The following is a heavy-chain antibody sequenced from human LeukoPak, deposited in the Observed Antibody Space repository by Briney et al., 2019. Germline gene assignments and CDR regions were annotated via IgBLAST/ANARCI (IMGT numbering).Heavy chain of an antibody. D-gene: IGHD2-21*02. V-gene: IGHV4-34*01. J-gene: IGHJ3*02. CDR1: GGSFSGYY. CDR3: ARGPGVVVTARRAFDI. CDR2: INHSGST. Sequence: YPSETLSLTCAVYGGSFSGYYWSWIRQPPGKGLEWMGEINHSGSTDYNPSLKSRVTISVDTSKNQFSLKLSSVTAADTAVYYCARGPGVVVTARRAFDIWGQGTMVTVSS.